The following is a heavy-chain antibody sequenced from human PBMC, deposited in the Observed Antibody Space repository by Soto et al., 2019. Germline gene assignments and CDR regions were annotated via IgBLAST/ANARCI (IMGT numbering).Heavy chain of an antibody. CDR2: ISGSGGGT. V-gene: IGHV3-23*01. Sequence: GSLRLSCAASGFTFSSYAMSWVRQAPGKGLEWVSAISGSGGGTYYADSVKGRFTISRDNSKNTLYLQMNSLRAEDTAVYYCAKDSPLDIVVVVAATRYGMDVWGQGTTVTVSS. CDR1: GFTFSSYA. CDR3: AKDSPLDIVVVVAATRYGMDV. J-gene: IGHJ6*02. D-gene: IGHD2-15*01.